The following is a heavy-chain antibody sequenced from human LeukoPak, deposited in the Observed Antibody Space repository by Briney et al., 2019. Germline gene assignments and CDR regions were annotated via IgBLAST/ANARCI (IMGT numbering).Heavy chain of an antibody. Sequence: TVKASCXASGDTFSNYDVTWVRQALAQGLEWMRRLSPVFDTAKYAQNSQGRVTIPTHDSSSTAYIELYSLSSDDTAVYYCSLSAEKQLVYFDFWGQGTLVTVSS. D-gene: IGHD6-13*01. J-gene: IGHJ4*02. CDR1: GDTFSNYD. CDR2: LSPVFDTA. V-gene: IGHV1-69*05. CDR3: SLSAEKQLVYFDF.